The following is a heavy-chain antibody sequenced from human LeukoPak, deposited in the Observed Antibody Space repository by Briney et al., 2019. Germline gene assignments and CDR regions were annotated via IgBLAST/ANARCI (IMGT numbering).Heavy chain of an antibody. CDR3: ARGRYYDYIWGSYRYFDY. J-gene: IGHJ4*02. D-gene: IGHD3-16*02. CDR1: GGSFSGYY. V-gene: IGHV4-34*01. Sequence: SETLSLTCAVYGGSFSGYYWSGIRQPPGKGREGIGEINHGGSTNDNPSLKSRVTISVDPSNNQFSLKLSSVTAADTAVYYCARGRYYDYIWGSYRYFDYWGQGTLVTVSS. CDR2: INHGGST.